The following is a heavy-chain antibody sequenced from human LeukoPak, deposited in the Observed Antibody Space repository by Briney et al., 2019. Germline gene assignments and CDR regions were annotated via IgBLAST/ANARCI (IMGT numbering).Heavy chain of an antibody. V-gene: IGHV3-30*02. J-gene: IGHJ4*02. CDR1: GFTFSSYA. CDR3: AKRGGSYIGYFDY. Sequence: GGSLRLSCAASGFTFSSYAMSWVRQAPGKGLEWVSFIRYDGSDNLYADSVKGRFTVSRDNSKNTLYLQMNSLRPEDTAVYYCAKRGGSYIGYFDYWGQGTLVTVSS. CDR2: IRYDGSDN. D-gene: IGHD1-26*01.